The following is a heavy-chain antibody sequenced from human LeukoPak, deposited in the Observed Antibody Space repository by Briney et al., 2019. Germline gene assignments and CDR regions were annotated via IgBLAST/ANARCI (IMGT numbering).Heavy chain of an antibody. CDR2: INIGGTNT. J-gene: IGHJ5*02. CDR3: ATDGAGFDT. CDR1: GFTFSDYY. V-gene: IGHV3-11*01. Sequence: GGSLRLSCVASGFTFSDYYMSWIRQAPGKGLERLSYINIGGTNTHYADSVKGRFTISRDNAKKSLYLQMNNLRAEDTAVYYCATDGAGFDTWGQGVLVTVSS.